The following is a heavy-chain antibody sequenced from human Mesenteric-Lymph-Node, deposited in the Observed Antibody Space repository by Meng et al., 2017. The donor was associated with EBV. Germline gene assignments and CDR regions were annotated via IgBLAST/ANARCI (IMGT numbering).Heavy chain of an antibody. CDR3: ARVLSDYDLLTPGY. CDR2: IDSSSTTI. V-gene: IGHV3-11*01. Sequence: QGQLQQWGAGLLKPSETLSLTCAVNGGSLSGAYMNWIRQAPGKGLEWVSYIDSSSTTIYYADSVKGRFTISRDNAKNSLYLQMNSLRPEDTAVYYCARVLSDYDLLTPGYWGQGTLVTVSS. CDR1: GGSLSGAY. D-gene: IGHD3-9*01. J-gene: IGHJ4*02.